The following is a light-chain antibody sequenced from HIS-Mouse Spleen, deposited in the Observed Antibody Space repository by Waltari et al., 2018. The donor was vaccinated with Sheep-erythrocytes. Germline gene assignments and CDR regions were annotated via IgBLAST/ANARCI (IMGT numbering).Light chain of an antibody. V-gene: IGKV1-13*02. CDR2: DAS. CDR3: QQFNSYLYT. Sequence: AIQLTQSPSSLSASVGDRVTITCRASQGISSALAWYQQKPGKATKLLIYDASSLESGVPSRLSVSGSGTDFTLTISSLQPEDFATYYCQQFNSYLYTFGQGTKLEIK. CDR1: QGISSA. J-gene: IGKJ2*01.